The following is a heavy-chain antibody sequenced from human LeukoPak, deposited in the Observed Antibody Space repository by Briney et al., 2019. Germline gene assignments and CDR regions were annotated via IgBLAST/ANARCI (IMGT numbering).Heavy chain of an antibody. V-gene: IGHV1-2*02. CDR1: GYTFTVYY. J-gene: IGHJ3*02. CDR3: ARVQRARAFDI. Sequence: ASVKVSCKASGYTFTVYYMHWVRQAPGQGLEWMGWINPNSGGTNYAQKFQGRVTITRDTAISTAYMELSRLRSDDTAVYYCARVQRARAFDIWGQGTMVTVSS. CDR2: INPNSGGT.